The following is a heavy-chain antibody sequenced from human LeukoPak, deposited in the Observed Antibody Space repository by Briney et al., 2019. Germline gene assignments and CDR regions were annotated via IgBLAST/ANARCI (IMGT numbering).Heavy chain of an antibody. J-gene: IGHJ4*02. CDR3: ARVTHYYGSGSPNDY. CDR2: IHYSGST. Sequence: PSQTLSLTCTVSGGSISSGDYYWSWIRQPPGKGLEWIGYIHYSGSTYYNPSLQSRVTISVDTSKNQFSLKLNSVTAADTAVYYCARVTHYYGSGSPNDYWGQGTLVTVSS. D-gene: IGHD3-10*01. V-gene: IGHV4-30-4*01. CDR1: GGSISSGDYY.